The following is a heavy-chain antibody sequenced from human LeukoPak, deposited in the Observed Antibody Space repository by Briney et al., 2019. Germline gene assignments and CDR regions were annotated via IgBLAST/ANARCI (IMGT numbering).Heavy chain of an antibody. CDR3: ARHKQQWLVTHFDY. V-gene: IGHV4-34*01. D-gene: IGHD6-19*01. J-gene: IGHJ4*02. Sequence: SETLSLTCAVYGGSFSGYYWSWLRQPPGKGLEWIGEINHSGSTNYNPSLKSRVTISVDTSKNQFSLKLSSVTAADTAVYYCARHKQQWLVTHFDYWGQGTLVTVSS. CDR1: GGSFSGYY. CDR2: INHSGST.